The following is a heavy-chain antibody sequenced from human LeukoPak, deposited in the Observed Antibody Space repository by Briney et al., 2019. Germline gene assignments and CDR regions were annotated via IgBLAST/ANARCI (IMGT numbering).Heavy chain of an antibody. CDR3: AELGITMIGGV. J-gene: IGHJ6*04. CDR2: ISSSGSTI. D-gene: IGHD3-10*02. V-gene: IGHV3-48*03. CDR1: GFTFSSYE. Sequence: GGSLRLSCAASGFTFSSYEMNWVRQAPGKGLEWVSYISSSGSTIYYADSVKGRFTIPRDNDKHSLYLQMNSLRAEDTAVYYCAELGITMIGGVWGKGTTVTISS.